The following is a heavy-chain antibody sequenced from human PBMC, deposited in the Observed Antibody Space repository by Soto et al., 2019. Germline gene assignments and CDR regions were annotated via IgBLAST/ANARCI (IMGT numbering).Heavy chain of an antibody. CDR3: ASRPSGSGFDP. Sequence: SETLSLTCAVSGGSISSGGYSWIWIRQPPGKGLEWIGYIYHSGSTYYSPSLKSRVTISVDRSKDQFSLKLSSVTAADTAVYYCASRPSGSGFDPWGQGTLVTVSS. CDR2: IYHSGST. V-gene: IGHV4-30-2*01. D-gene: IGHD1-26*01. J-gene: IGHJ5*02. CDR1: GGSISSGGYS.